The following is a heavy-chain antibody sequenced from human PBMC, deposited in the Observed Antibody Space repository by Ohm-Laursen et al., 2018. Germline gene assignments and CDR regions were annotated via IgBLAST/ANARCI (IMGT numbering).Heavy chain of an antibody. D-gene: IGHD3-3*01. J-gene: IGHJ4*02. CDR3: AKSLVRFLEWLPYFDY. CDR1: GFIFDEYA. CDR2: ISWNSGSI. V-gene: IGHV3-9*01. Sequence: LRLSCAASGFIFDEYAMYWVRQGPGKGLEWVSGISWNSGSIGYADSVKGRFTISRDNAKNSLYLQMNSLRAEDTALYYCAKSLVRFLEWLPYFDYWGQGTLVTVSS.